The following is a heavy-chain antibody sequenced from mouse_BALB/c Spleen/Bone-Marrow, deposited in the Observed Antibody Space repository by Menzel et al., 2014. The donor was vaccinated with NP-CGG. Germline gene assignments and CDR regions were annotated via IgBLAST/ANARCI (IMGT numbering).Heavy chain of an antibody. CDR2: IYPGTNST. V-gene: IGHV1-55*01. Sequence: QVQLKQSGAELVKPGTSVKMSCKASGYTLTSYWMHWVKQRPGQGLEWIGDIYPGTNSTNYNEKFKTKATLTVDTSSSTAYMQLSSPTSEDSAVYYCAREEDFLDYWGQGTTLTVSS. CDR1: GYTLTSYW. CDR3: AREEDFLDY. J-gene: IGHJ2*01.